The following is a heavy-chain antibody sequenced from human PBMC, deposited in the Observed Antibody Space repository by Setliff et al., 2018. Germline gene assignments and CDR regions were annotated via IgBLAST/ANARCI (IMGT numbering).Heavy chain of an antibody. CDR1: GFTFSSYW. CDR2: ISSKNSYI. Sequence: GGSLRLSCAASGFTFSSYWMSWVRQAPGRGLEWVSSISSKNSYIYYADSVKGRFTISRDNAKNSLYLQMNSLRAEDTAVYYCARDRGAARPWVWFDPWGQGTLVTVSS. D-gene: IGHD6-6*01. V-gene: IGHV3-21*01. J-gene: IGHJ5*02. CDR3: ARDRGAARPWVWFDP.